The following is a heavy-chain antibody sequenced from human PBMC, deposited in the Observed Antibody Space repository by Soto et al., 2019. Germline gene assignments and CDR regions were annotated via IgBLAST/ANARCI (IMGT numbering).Heavy chain of an antibody. D-gene: IGHD3-10*01. V-gene: IGHV3-23*01. CDR2: LDGAGGST. J-gene: IGHJ6*02. Sequence: GGSLRLSCLSSVFTFSDYAMTWVRHVPGRCLEWVASLDGAGGSTYYADSVRGRFTISRDNSQNTLFLQMKRLTVDDTAIYYCTAPRDEYGSGVSWFNYGMDSWGQGTTVTVSS. CDR1: VFTFSDYA. CDR3: TAPRDEYGSGVSWFNYGMDS.